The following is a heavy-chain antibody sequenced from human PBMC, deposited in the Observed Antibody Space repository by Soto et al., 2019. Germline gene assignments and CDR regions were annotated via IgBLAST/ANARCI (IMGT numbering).Heavy chain of an antibody. D-gene: IGHD6-6*01. CDR1: RDTFSNHT. CDR3: ARSYISSSYSTLKLVRFDY. J-gene: IGHJ4*01. CDR2: INPSRGTT. V-gene: IGHV1-46*03. Sequence: ASVKVSCKASRDTFSNHTISWVRQAPGQGLEWMGVINPSRGTTTYAQKFQDRVTMTRDTSASTVYMELSSLRSEDTAMYYCARSYISSSYSTLKLVRFDYWGLGTLVTVSS.